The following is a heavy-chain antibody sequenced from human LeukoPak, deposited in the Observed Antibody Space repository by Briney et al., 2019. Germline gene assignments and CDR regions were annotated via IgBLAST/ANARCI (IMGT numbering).Heavy chain of an antibody. CDR1: GFTVSSNY. D-gene: IGHD6-13*01. V-gene: IGHV3-66*01. J-gene: IGHJ5*02. CDR2: IYSGGST. Sequence: GGSLRLSCAASGFTVSSNYMSWVHQAPGKGLEWVSVIYSGGSTYHADSVKGRFTISRDNSRNTLYLQMNSLRAEDTAVYYCARGVAAAGPYNWFDPWGQGTLVTVSS. CDR3: ARGVAAAGPYNWFDP.